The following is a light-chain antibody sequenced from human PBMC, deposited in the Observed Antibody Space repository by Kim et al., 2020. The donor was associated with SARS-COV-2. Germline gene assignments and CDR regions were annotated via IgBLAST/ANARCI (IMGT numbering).Light chain of an antibody. CDR3: SAWDSSLSAWV. CDR2: RNN. V-gene: IGLV10-54*01. CDR1: SNNVGDQG. J-gene: IGLJ3*02. Sequence: QAGLTQPPSVSKDLRQTATLTCTGNSNNVGDQGAAWLQHHQGHPPKLLSYRNNNRPSWISERLSASRSGNTASLTITGLQPEDEADYYCSAWDSSLSAWVFGGGTQLTVL.